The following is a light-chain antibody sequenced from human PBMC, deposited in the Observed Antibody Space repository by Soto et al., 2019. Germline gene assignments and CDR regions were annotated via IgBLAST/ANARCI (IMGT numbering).Light chain of an antibody. CDR1: SSDVGGYNY. J-gene: IGLJ1*01. Sequence: VLTQPPSASGSPGQSVTISCTGTSSDVGGYNYVSWYQQHPGEAPKLMIYEVSKRPSGVPDRFSGSKSSNTASLTVSEPQAEDEADYYCSSYAGSDNYVFGTGTKGTVL. V-gene: IGLV2-8*01. CDR2: EVS. CDR3: SSYAGSDNYV.